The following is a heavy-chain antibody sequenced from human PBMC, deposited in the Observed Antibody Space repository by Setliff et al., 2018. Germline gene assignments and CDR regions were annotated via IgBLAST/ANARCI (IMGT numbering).Heavy chain of an antibody. D-gene: IGHD5-12*01. Sequence: GASVKVSCKASGYTFTSYDINWVRQATGQGLEWMGWMNPNSGNTGYAQKFQGRVTITTDESTSTAYMELSSLRSEDTAVYYCARPAVATDVSRQLDYWGQGTLVTVSS. V-gene: IGHV1-8*03. CDR2: MNPNSGNT. J-gene: IGHJ4*02. CDR3: ARPAVATDVSRQLDY. CDR1: GYTFTSYD.